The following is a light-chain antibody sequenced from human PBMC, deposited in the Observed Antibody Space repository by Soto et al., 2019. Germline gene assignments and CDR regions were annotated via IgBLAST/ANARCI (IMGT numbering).Light chain of an antibody. J-gene: IGKJ4*01. CDR1: QSISSW. CDR2: DAS. V-gene: IGKV1-5*01. CDR3: QQYNSYLLS. Sequence: IKMTQSPSTRSASVGGGVTSTCRASQSISSWLAWYQQKPGKAPKLLIYDASSLESGVPSRFSGSGSGTEFTLTISSLQPDDSATYYCQQYNSYLLSFGGGTKVDIK.